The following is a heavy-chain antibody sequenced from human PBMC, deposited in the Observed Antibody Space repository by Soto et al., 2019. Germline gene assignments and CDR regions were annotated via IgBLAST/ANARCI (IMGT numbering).Heavy chain of an antibody. CDR1: GGSIRNYF. J-gene: IGHJ3*02. CDR3: VRDVESPGISGSWGAFDI. D-gene: IGHD1-20*01. CDR2: IYSSGNT. Sequence: WETLSLTCTVSGGSIRNYFWTWIRQPAGKGLEWIGRIYSSGNTVYNASLKSRVTMSIDMSKNQFSLKLSSMTAADTAVYYCVRDVESPGISGSWGAFDIWGQGTVVTVSS. V-gene: IGHV4-4*07.